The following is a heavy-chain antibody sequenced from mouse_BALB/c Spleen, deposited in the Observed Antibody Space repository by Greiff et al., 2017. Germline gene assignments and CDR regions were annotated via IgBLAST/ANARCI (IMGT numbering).Heavy chain of an antibody. D-gene: IGHD1-2*01. Sequence: EVQLVESGGGLVKPGGSLKLSCAASGFTFSSYTMSWVRQTPEKRLEWVATISSGGSYTYYPDSVKGRFTISRDNAKNTLYLQMSSLKSEDTAMYYCTRDSYGYAYWGQGTTLTVSS. V-gene: IGHV5-6-4*01. CDR2: ISSGGSYT. J-gene: IGHJ2*01. CDR3: TRDSYGYAY. CDR1: GFTFSSYT.